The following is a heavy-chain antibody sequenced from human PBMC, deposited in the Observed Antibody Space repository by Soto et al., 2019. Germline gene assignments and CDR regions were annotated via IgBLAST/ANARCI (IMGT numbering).Heavy chain of an antibody. CDR3: ARATVTTQYYYYYYGMDV. CDR2: IIPILGIA. Sequence: QVQLVQSGAEVKKPGSSVKVSCKASGGTFSSYTISWVRQAPGQGLEWMGRIIPILGIANYAQKFQGRVTITEDKSRSTAYMELSSLRSEDTAVYYCARATVTTQYYYYYYGMDVWGQGTTVTVSS. CDR1: GGTFSSYT. D-gene: IGHD4-17*01. J-gene: IGHJ6*02. V-gene: IGHV1-69*02.